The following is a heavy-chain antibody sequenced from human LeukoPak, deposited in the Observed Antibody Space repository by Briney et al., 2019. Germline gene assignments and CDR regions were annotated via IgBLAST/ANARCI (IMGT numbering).Heavy chain of an antibody. CDR1: AFTFSNYA. CDR2: ISGGGDST. V-gene: IGHV3-23*01. Sequence: GGSLRLSCTASAFTFSNYAMSWVRQAPGKGLEWVSTISGGGDSTYSTGSVEGRFTISRDNSKNTLYLQMNSLRAEDTALYYCAKVRYYDSSGHHYYFDYWGQGTLVTVSS. D-gene: IGHD3-22*01. CDR3: AKVRYYDSSGHHYYFDY. J-gene: IGHJ4*02.